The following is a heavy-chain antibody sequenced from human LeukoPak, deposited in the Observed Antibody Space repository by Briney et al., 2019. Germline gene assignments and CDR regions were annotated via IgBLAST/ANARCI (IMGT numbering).Heavy chain of an antibody. CDR2: INPNSGGT. V-gene: IGHV1-2*02. D-gene: IGHD1-1*01. CDR3: ARGRYNWNDVCDY. J-gene: IGHJ4*02. CDR1: GYTFTGYY. Sequence: GASVKVSCKASGYTFTGYYMHWVRQAPGQGLEWMGWINPNSGGTNSQKLQGRVTMTRDTSISTAYMELSRLRSDDTAVYYCARGRYNWNDVCDYWGQGTLVTVSS.